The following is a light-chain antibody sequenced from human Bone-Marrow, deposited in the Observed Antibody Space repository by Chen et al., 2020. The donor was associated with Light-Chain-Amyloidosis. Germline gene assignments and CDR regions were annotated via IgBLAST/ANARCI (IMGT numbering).Light chain of an antibody. Sequence: QSALTQPASVSGSPGQSITISCTGTSSAVGGDNHVSWYQQHPDKAPKLMIYEVTNRPSWVSDRCVGSKSHNTASLTISGLQTEDEADYFCSSYTITNTLVFGSGTRVTGL. CDR3: SSYTITNTLV. J-gene: IGLJ1*01. V-gene: IGLV2-14*01. CDR2: EVT. CDR1: SSAVGGDNH.